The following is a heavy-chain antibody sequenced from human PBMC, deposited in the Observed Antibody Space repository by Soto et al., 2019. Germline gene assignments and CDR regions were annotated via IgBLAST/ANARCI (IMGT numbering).Heavy chain of an antibody. V-gene: IGHV1-2*02. CDR3: ARDKWGSSSSIFGY. CDR2: INPNSGGT. CDR1: GYTFNGYY. D-gene: IGHD6-6*01. J-gene: IGHJ4*02. Sequence: PQASVKVSCKASGYTFNGYYMHWVRQAPGQGLEWMGWINPNSGGTNYAEKFQGRVTLTRDTSISTVYMELSRLISDDTAVYYCARDKWGSSSSIFGYWGQGPLVTVSS.